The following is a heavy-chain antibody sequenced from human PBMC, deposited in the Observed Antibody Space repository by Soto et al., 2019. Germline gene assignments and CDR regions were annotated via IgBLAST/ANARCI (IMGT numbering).Heavy chain of an antibody. Sequence: QVQLQESGPGLVKPSGTLSLTCAVSGGSISRSNWWTWVRQPPGKGLERIGEIYHSGSTNYNPSLKSRVSFSVDKSKNHFSLRLTSVTAADTAMYYCASKVDTALGDWGQGILVTVSS. CDR3: ASKVDTALGD. D-gene: IGHD5-18*01. J-gene: IGHJ4*02. CDR1: GGSISRSNW. CDR2: IYHSGST. V-gene: IGHV4-4*02.